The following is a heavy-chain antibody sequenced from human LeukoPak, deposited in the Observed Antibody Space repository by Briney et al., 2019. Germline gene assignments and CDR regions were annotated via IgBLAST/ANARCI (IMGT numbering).Heavy chain of an antibody. CDR2: ISSSSTI. Sequence: GGSLRLSCAASGFTFSSYSMNWVRQAPGKGLEWVSYISSSSTIYYADSVQGRFTISRDNAKKSLYLQMNSLRDEDTAVYYYARDVLYGDYFDYWGQGTLVTVSS. V-gene: IGHV3-48*02. CDR1: GFTFSSYS. J-gene: IGHJ4*02. D-gene: IGHD4-17*01. CDR3: ARDVLYGDYFDY.